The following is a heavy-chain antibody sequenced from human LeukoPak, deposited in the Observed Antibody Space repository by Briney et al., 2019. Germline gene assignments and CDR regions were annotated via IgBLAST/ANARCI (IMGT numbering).Heavy chain of an antibody. CDR3: ARVVTTPASAFDI. J-gene: IGHJ3*02. V-gene: IGHV4-59*01. CDR2: IYYSGST. CDR1: GGSIGSYY. Sequence: SETLSLTCTVSGGSIGSYYWSWIRQPPGKGLEWIGYIYYSGSTNYNPSLKSRVTISVDTSKNQFSLKLSSVTAADTAVYYCARVVTTPASAFDIWGQGTMVTVSS. D-gene: IGHD4-17*01.